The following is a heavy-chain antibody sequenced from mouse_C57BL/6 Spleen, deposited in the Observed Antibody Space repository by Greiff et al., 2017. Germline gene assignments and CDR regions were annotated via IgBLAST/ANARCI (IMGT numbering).Heavy chain of an antibody. CDR2: IDPSDSYT. CDR1: GYTFTSYW. Sequence: QVQLQQPGAELVRPGTSVKLSCKASGYTFTSYWMHWVKQRPGQGLEWIGVIDPSDSYTNYNQKFKGKATLTVDTSSSTAYMQLSSLTSEDSAVYYCARLGLRQAWFAYWGQGTLGTVSA. V-gene: IGHV1-59*01. J-gene: IGHJ3*01. CDR3: ARLGLRQAWFAY. D-gene: IGHD2-2*01.